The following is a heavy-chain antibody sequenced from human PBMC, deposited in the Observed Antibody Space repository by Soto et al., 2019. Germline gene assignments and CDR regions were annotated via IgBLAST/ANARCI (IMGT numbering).Heavy chain of an antibody. J-gene: IGHJ5*02. D-gene: IGHD2-15*01. CDR2: VYSSGTT. CDR1: GDAVGGPSYW. CDR3: ARQIGRGWFDP. Sequence: SETLSLPCPVSGDAVGGPSYWWGWIRQSPEKGLEWIGSVYSSGTTYYKPSLKSRVTISVDVSNNQFSLKVYSVTAADTAVYYCARQIGRGWFDPWGPGTLVTVS. V-gene: IGHV4-39*01.